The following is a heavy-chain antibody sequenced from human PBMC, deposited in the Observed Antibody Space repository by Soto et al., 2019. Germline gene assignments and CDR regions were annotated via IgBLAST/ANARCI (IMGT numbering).Heavy chain of an antibody. CDR1: GGTFSSYA. D-gene: IGHD1-26*01. J-gene: IGHJ4*02. CDR3: ARDRIVGATALYYFDY. CDR2: IIPIFGTA. V-gene: IGHV1-69*01. Sequence: QVQLVQSGAEVKKPGSSVKVSCKASGGTFSSYAISWVRQAPGQGLEWMGGIIPIFGTANYAQKFQGRVTSSADESTSTAYMELSSLRSEDTAVYYCARDRIVGATALYYFDYWGQGTLVTVSS.